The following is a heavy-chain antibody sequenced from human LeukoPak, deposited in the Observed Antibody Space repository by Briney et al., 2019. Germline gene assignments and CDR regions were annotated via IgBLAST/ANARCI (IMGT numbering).Heavy chain of an antibody. CDR3: ASLSTPPGIAAASFDY. D-gene: IGHD6-13*01. J-gene: IGHJ4*02. CDR2: IIPIFGTA. CDR1: GGTFSSYA. Sequence: ASVKVSCKASGGTFSSYAISWVRQAPGQGLEWMGGIIPIFGTANYAQKFQGRVTITADESTSTAYMELSSLRSEDTAVYFCASLSTPPGIAAASFDYWGQGTLVTVSS. V-gene: IGHV1-69*13.